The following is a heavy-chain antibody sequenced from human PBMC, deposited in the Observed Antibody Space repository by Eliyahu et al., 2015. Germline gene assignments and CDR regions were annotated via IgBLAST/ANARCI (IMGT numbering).Heavy chain of an antibody. V-gene: IGHV3-30*18. Sequence: QVQLVESGGGVVQPGKSLRLSCAASGFMXXGCGMXWVRQAPGQGLEWVAGISYDGDYKFYAESVKGRFTISRDTSKNTLYLQMNSLRPEDTAVYYCAKDELQLRWGVYSDHWGQGTLVTVSS. CDR2: ISYDGDYK. J-gene: IGHJ4*02. CDR3: AKDELQLRWGVYSDH. D-gene: IGHD1-7*01. CDR1: GFMXXGCG.